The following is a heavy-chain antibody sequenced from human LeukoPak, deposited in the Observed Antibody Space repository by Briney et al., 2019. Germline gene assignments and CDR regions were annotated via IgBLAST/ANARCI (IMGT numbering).Heavy chain of an antibody. CDR1: GFTFSSYS. D-gene: IGHD3-10*01. J-gene: IGHJ4*02. Sequence: GGSLRLSCAASGFTFSSYSMNWVRQAPGKGLEWVSSISSSSSYIYYGDSVKGRFTISRDNAKDSLYLQMNSLRAEDTAIYYCARDSCYYGSGSCFDSWGQGTLVTVSS. CDR2: ISSSSSYI. V-gene: IGHV3-21*01. CDR3: ARDSCYYGSGSCFDS.